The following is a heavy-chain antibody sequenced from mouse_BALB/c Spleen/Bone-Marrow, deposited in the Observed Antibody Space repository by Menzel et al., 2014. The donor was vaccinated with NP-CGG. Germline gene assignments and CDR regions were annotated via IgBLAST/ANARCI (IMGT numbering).Heavy chain of an antibody. Sequence: EVMLVESGGGLVQPGGSRKLSCAASGFTFSSFGMHWVRQAPEKGLEWVAYISSGSGTIYYSDTVKGRFTISRDNPKNNLSLQMTRLRSEDTAMYYCARGAYYWGSSYDAMDYWGQGTSVTVSS. D-gene: IGHD1-1*01. V-gene: IGHV5-17*02. CDR3: ARGAYYWGSSYDAMDY. J-gene: IGHJ4*01. CDR2: ISSGSGTI. CDR1: GFTFSSFG.